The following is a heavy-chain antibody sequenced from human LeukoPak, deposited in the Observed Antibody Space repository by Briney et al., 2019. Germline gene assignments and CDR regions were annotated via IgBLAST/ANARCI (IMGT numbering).Heavy chain of an antibody. CDR2: VYPADSDT. V-gene: IGHV5-51*01. Sequence: GESLKISCKGSGYIFSNYWIGWVRQMPGKGLEWMGIVYPADSDTRYSPSFQGQVTISADKSISTAYLQWSSLKASDTAMYYCARGGTSSLAFFDYWGQGTLVTVSS. CDR1: GYIFSNYW. CDR3: ARGGTSSLAFFDY. D-gene: IGHD2-2*01. J-gene: IGHJ4*02.